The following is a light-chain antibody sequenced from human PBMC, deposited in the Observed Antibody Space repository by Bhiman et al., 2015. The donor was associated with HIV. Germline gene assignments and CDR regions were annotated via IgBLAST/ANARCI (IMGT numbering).Light chain of an antibody. V-gene: IGLV2-14*03. CDR3: SSYTSSTTPYV. J-gene: IGLJ1*01. CDR2: DVS. CDR1: SSDVGGYNY. Sequence: QSALTQPASVSGSPGQSITISCTGTSSDVGGYNYVSWYRQHPGKAPKLMIYDVSSRPSGVSNRFSGSKSANTASLTISGLQAEDEADYYCSSYTSSTTPYVFGTGTKVTVL.